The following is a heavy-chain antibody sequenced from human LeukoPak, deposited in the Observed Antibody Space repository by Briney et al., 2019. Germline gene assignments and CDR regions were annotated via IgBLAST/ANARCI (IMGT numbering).Heavy chain of an antibody. Sequence: GGSLRLSCAASGFTFSDYYMSWIRQAPGKGLEWVSYISSGGSTIYYADSVKGRFTISRDNAKNSLYLQMNSLRAEDTAVYYCAAPGINSGDAAFDIWGQGTMVTVSS. CDR2: ISSGGSTI. CDR1: GFTFSDYY. CDR3: AAPGINSGDAAFDI. J-gene: IGHJ3*02. D-gene: IGHD7-27*01. V-gene: IGHV3-11*04.